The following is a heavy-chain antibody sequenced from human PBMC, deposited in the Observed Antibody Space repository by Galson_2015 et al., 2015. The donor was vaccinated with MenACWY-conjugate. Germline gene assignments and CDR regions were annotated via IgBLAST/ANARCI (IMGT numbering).Heavy chain of an antibody. D-gene: IGHD6-6*01. V-gene: IGHV5-51*01. J-gene: IGHJ4*02. Sequence: QSGAEVKKPGESLKISCKGSGYTFPRNWIGWVRQMPGKGLEWMGIIYPGDTDTRYTPSFQGHVTISADKSINTAYLQWGSLEASDTAMYYCARQGFGSSALDYWGQGTLVTVSS. CDR1: GYTFPRNW. CDR2: IYPGDTDT. CDR3: ARQGFGSSALDY.